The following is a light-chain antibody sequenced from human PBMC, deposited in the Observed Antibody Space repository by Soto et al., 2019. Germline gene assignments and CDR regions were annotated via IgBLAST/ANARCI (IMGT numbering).Light chain of an antibody. CDR1: SSDIGGYNY. Sequence: QSVLTQPASVSGSPGQSITISCTGTSSDIGGYNYVSWYQQHPGKAPKLMIYDVTNRPSGVSNRFSASKSGNTASLTISGLQAEDEADYYCSSYRSRIGFHVFGTGTKVTVL. J-gene: IGLJ1*01. CDR2: DVT. V-gene: IGLV2-14*01. CDR3: SSYRSRIGFHV.